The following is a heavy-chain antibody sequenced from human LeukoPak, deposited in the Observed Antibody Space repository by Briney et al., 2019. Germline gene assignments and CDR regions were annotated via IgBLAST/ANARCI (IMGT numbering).Heavy chain of an antibody. Sequence: QTGGSLRLSCAASGFTFSSYWMHWVRHAPGKGLVWVSRINSDGSSTSYADSVKGRFTISRDNAKNSLYLQMNSLRAEDTAVYYCARGLAIVVGEYYFDYWGQGTLVTVSS. V-gene: IGHV3-74*01. J-gene: IGHJ4*02. CDR3: ARGLAIVVGEYYFDY. CDR2: INSDGSST. CDR1: GFTFSSYW. D-gene: IGHD3-22*01.